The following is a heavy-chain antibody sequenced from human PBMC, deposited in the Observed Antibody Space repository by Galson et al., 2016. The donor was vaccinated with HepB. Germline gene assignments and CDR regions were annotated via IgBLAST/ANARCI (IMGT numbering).Heavy chain of an antibody. D-gene: IGHD6-19*01. Sequence: SVKVSCKASGYTFTKYAIHWVRQAPGQGLEWVGMVDVGNGNTKYSQKFQGRVTITRDTSATTVYMELSSLTSQDTALYYCARDRPAVAADFWGQGTLVTVSS. J-gene: IGHJ4*02. V-gene: IGHV1-3*01. CDR2: VDVGNGNT. CDR3: ARDRPAVAADF. CDR1: GYTFTKYA.